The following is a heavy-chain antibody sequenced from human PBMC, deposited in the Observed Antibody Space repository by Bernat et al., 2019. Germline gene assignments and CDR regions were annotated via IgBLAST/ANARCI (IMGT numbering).Heavy chain of an antibody. D-gene: IGHD6-19*01. CDR1: GFTVSSNY. Sequence: EVQLVETGGGLIQPGGSLRLSCAASGFTVSSNYMSWVRQAPGKGLEWVSVIYSGGSTYYADSVKGRFTISRDNSKNTLNLQMNSLRAEDTAVYYCAKVDGSSGWLVLDYWGQGTLVTVSS. CDR3: AKVDGSSGWLVLDY. J-gene: IGHJ4*02. CDR2: IYSGGST. V-gene: IGHV3-53*05.